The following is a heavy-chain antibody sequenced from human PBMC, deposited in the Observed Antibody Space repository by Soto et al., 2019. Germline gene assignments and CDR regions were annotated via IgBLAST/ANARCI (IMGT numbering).Heavy chain of an antibody. D-gene: IGHD1-1*01. CDR1: GFTFRSYG. J-gene: IGHJ6*02. CDR2: MSFDGSNK. CDR3: AKEFGWELQLSNPYYNSGMDV. Sequence: QVQLVESGGGVVQPGRSLRLSCAASGFTFRSYGMHWVRQAPGKGLEWVALMSFDGSNKYYADSVRGRFTISSDNSKSTLYLQMDILRPEDTAVYYCAKEFGWELQLSNPYYNSGMDVWGQGTTVTVSS. V-gene: IGHV3-30*18.